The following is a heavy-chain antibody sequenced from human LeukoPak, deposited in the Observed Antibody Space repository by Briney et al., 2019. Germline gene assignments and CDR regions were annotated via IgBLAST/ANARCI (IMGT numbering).Heavy chain of an antibody. J-gene: IGHJ4*02. D-gene: IGHD2-21*02. V-gene: IGHV3-15*01. Sequence: GGSLRLSCAASGFTFSNAWMSWVRQAPGKGLEWVGRIKSKTDGGTTDYAAPVKGRFTISRDDSKNTLYLQMNSLKTEDTAVYYCTTDHIVVVTATHPLDYWGQGTLVTVSS. CDR1: GFTFSNAW. CDR3: TTDHIVVVTATHPLDY. CDR2: IKSKTDGGTT.